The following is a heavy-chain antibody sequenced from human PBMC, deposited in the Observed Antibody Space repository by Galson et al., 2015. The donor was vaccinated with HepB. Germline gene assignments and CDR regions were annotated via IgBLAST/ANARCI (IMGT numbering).Heavy chain of an antibody. D-gene: IGHD1-26*01. CDR3: ARARPTLGATYYFDY. Sequence: SLRLSCAASGFTVSSNYMSWVRQAPGKGLEWVSVIYSGGSTYYADSVKGRFTISRHNSKNTLYLQMNSLRAEDTAVYYCARARPTLGATYYFDYWGQGTLVTVSS. CDR2: IYSGGST. V-gene: IGHV3-53*04. J-gene: IGHJ4*02. CDR1: GFTVSSNY.